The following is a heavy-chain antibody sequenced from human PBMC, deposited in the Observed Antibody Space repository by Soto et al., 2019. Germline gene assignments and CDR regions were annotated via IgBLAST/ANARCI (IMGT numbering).Heavy chain of an antibody. V-gene: IGHV3-64D*08. CDR3: VKDYGRNWDYVFDF. Sequence: PGGSLRLSCSPSGFTFNNFAMHWLRQAPGKGLEYVSSINGNGGATHYADSVKGRFTISRDNSKNILFLRMSSLRPEDTALYYCVKDYGRNWDYVFDFWGQGTPVTVSS. J-gene: IGHJ4*02. D-gene: IGHD1-7*01. CDR1: GFTFNNFA. CDR2: INGNGGAT.